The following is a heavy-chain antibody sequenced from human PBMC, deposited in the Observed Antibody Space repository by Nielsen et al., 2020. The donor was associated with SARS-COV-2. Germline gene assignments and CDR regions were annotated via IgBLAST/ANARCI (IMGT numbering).Heavy chain of an antibody. D-gene: IGHD4-17*01. V-gene: IGHV3-66*01. J-gene: IGHJ4*02. CDR1: EFAVSRTY. CDR2: LYSSGGT. Sequence: GGSLRLSCLASEFAVSRTYMTWVRQAPGKGLEWVSLLYSSGGTYYADSVKGRFTISRDSSKNTLHLQMNSLRAEDTAVYYCARDYGDYTDYWGQGTLVTVSS. CDR3: ARDYGDYTDY.